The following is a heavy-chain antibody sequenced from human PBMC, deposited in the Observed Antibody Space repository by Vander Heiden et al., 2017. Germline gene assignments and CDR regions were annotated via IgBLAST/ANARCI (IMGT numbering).Heavy chain of an antibody. J-gene: IGHJ4*02. D-gene: IGHD2-15*01. CDR1: GSHFSSYA. V-gene: IGHV1-69*01. CDR2: IIPIFGTA. Sequence: QVQRGQSGAEVKKPGSAVKVSGGAAGSHFSSYAISWGRQSPGQVLELMGGIIPIFGTANYAQKFQGRVTITADESTSTAYMELSSLRSEDTAVYYCAREVVDCSGGSCYGDWGQGTLVTVSS. CDR3: AREVVDCSGGSCYGD.